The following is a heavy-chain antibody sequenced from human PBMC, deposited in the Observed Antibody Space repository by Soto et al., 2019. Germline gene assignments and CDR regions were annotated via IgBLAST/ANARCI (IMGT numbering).Heavy chain of an antibody. D-gene: IGHD3-9*01. J-gene: IGHJ6*02. CDR1: GGSISSSSYY. V-gene: IGHV4-39*01. Sequence: KPSETLSLTCTVSGGSISSSSYYWGWIRQPPGKGLEWIGSIYYSGSTYYNPSLKSRVTISVDTSKNQFSLKLSSVTAADTAVYYCARHYYDILTGYWWLRHYYYYGMDVWGQGTTVTVSS. CDR3: ARHYYDILTGYWWLRHYYYYGMDV. CDR2: IYYSGST.